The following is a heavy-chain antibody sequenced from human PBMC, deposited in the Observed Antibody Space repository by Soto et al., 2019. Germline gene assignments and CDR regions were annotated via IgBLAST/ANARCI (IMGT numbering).Heavy chain of an antibody. V-gene: IGHV7-4-1*01. CDR1: GYTFTSYA. Sequence: ASVKVSCKASGYTFTSYAMNWVRQAPGQGLEWMGWINTNTGNPTYAQGVTGRFVFSLDTSVSTAYLQICSLKAEDTAVYYCARDLLRFGFYYYYGMDVWGQGTTVTVS. CDR2: INTNTGNP. D-gene: IGHD3-10*01. CDR3: ARDLLRFGFYYYYGMDV. J-gene: IGHJ6*02.